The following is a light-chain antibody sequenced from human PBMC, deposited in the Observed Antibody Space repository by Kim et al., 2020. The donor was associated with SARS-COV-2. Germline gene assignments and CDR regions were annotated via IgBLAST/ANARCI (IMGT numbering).Light chain of an antibody. J-gene: IGKJ4*01. V-gene: IGKV1-33*01. Sequence: AVGDRVTTTCQASKDISNYLNWYQQKQGKDPQHLIYDASNIETGVPSRLSGSGSATDFTFLISSLQHEDIVTYYCQQYDKHLALTFGGGTKVDIK. CDR2: DAS. CDR3: QQYDKHLALT. CDR1: KDISNY.